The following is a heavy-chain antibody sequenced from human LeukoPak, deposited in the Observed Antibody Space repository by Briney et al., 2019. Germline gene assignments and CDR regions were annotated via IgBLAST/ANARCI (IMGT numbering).Heavy chain of an antibody. V-gene: IGHV1-2*02. CDR2: INPNSGDT. Sequence: ASVKVSCKASGYTFTGYYTHWVRQAPGQGLEWMGWINPNSGDTKYAQKFQGRVTMTRDTSISTVYMELNRLRSDDTAVYYCAKILYSASDESAFDIWGQGTMVTVSS. CDR1: GYTFTGYY. D-gene: IGHD5-12*01. J-gene: IGHJ3*02. CDR3: AKILYSASDESAFDI.